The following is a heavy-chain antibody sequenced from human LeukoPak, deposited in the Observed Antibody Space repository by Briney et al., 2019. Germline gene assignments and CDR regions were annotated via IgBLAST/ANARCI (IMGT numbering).Heavy chain of an antibody. CDR3: ARGRAVAGSHYGMHV. V-gene: IGHV3-48*03. D-gene: IGHD6-19*01. J-gene: IGHJ6*04. CDR1: GFTFSSYE. CDR2: ISHSGTSI. Sequence: GGSLRLSCAASGFTFSSYEMNWVRQAPGKGLEWVSYISHSGTSIYYADSVKGRFTFSRDNAKNSLFLQMNSLRAEDTAVYYCARGRAVAGSHYGMHVWGKGTTVTVSS.